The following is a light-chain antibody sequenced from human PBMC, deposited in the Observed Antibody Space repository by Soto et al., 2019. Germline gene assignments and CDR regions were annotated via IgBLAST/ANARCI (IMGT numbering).Light chain of an antibody. CDR1: SSNIGKNY. Sequence: QSLLTQPPSVSAAPGQKVTISCSGSSSNIGKNYVSWYQQLPGTAPKLLIHDNNKRPSGIPDRFSGSKSGTSATLGITGLQTGDEADYYCGTWDSSLSAEVFGGGTKLTVL. CDR3: GTWDSSLSAEV. V-gene: IGLV1-51*01. J-gene: IGLJ2*01. CDR2: DNN.